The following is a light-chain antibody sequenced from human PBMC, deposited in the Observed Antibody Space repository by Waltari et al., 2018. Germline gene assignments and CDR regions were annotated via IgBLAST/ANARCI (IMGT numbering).Light chain of an antibody. J-gene: IGKJ2*01. Sequence: EIVLTQSPGTLSLSPGARATLSCRASQSVSSSYLAWYQQKPGQAPRLLIYGASSRATGIPDRFSGSGSGTDFTLTISRLEPEDSATYYCQQYKISPYLFGQGTKLEL. CDR2: GAS. CDR3: QQYKISPYL. CDR1: QSVSSSY. V-gene: IGKV3-20*01.